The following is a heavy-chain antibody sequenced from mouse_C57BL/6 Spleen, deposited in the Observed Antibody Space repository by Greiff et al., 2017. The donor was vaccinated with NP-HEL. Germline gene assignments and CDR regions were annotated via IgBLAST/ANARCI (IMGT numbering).Heavy chain of an antibody. D-gene: IGHD2-4*01. V-gene: IGHV14-4*01. J-gene: IGHJ2*01. CDR3: TTGAITARAYYFDY. CDR2: IDPENGDT. Sequence: VQLQQSGAELVRPGASVKLSCTASGFNIKDDYMHWVKQRPEQGLEWIGWIDPENGDTEYASKFQGKATITADTSSNTAYLQLSSLTSEDTAVYYCTTGAITARAYYFDYWGQGTTLTVSS. CDR1: GFNIKDDY.